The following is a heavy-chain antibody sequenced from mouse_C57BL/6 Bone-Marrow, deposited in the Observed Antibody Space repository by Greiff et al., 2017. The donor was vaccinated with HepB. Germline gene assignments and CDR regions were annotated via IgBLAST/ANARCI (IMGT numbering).Heavy chain of an antibody. D-gene: IGHD1-1*01. V-gene: IGHV1-26*01. CDR1: GYTFTDYY. CDR3: ARRGGSSYDYYAMDY. CDR2: INPNNGGT. Sequence: VQLQQSGPELVKPGASVKISCKASGYTFTDYYMNWVKQSHGKSLEWIGDINPNNGGTSYNQKFKGKATLTVDKSSSTAYMELRSLTSEDSAVYYCARRGGSSYDYYAMDYWGQGTSVTVSS. J-gene: IGHJ4*01.